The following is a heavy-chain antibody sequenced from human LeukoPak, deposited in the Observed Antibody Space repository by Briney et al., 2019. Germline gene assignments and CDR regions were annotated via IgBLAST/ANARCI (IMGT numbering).Heavy chain of an antibody. D-gene: IGHD3-10*01. CDR2: IYYSGST. CDR1: GGSINSSSYY. V-gene: IGHV4-39*01. CDR3: ARAPRPWFGEFPGAFDY. J-gene: IGHJ4*02. Sequence: SSETLSLTCTVSGGSINSSSYYWGWIRQPPGKGLEWIGSIYYSGSTYYNPSLKSRVTISVDTSKNQFSLQLNSVTPEDTAVYYCARAPRPWFGEFPGAFDYWGQGTLVTVSS.